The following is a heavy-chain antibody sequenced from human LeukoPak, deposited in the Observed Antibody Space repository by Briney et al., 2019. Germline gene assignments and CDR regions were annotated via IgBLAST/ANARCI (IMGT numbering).Heavy chain of an antibody. CDR2: IWYDGSNK. J-gene: IGHJ2*01. CDR3: ARSYSSGWYPIDY. D-gene: IGHD6-19*01. Sequence: PGTSLRLSCAASGFTFSSYGMHWVRQAPGKGLEWVAVIWYDGSNKYFADSVKGRFTISRDNSKNTLYLQMNSLRAEDTAVFYCARSYSSGWYPIDYWGRGILVTVSS. V-gene: IGHV3-33*01. CDR1: GFTFSSYG.